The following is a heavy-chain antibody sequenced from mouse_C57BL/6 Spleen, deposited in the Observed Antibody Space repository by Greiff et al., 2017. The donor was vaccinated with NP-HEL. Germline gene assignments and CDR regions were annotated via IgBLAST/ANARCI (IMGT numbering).Heavy chain of an antibody. CDR1: GFTFSDYG. D-gene: IGHD4-1*01. V-gene: IGHV5-17*01. Sequence: DVMLVESGGGLVKPGGSLKLSCAASGFTFSDYGMHWVRQAPEKGLEWVAYISSGSSTIYYADTVKGRFTISRDNAKNTLFLQMTSLRSEDTAMYYCASTGTYYFDYWGQGTTLTVSS. CDR3: ASTGTYYFDY. J-gene: IGHJ2*01. CDR2: ISSGSSTI.